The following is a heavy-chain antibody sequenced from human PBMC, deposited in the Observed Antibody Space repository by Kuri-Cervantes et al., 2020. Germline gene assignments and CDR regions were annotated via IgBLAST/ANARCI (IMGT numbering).Heavy chain of an antibody. Sequence: ASVKVSCKASGYTFTSYAMNWARQAPGQGLEWMGWINTNTGNPTYAQGFTGRFVFSLDASVSTAYLQISSLKAEDTAVYYCARCSYGSGSLYYYYYGMDVWGQGTTVTVSS. V-gene: IGHV7-4-1*02. J-gene: IGHJ6*02. CDR1: GYTFTSYA. CDR3: ARCSYGSGSLYYYYYGMDV. CDR2: INTNTGNP. D-gene: IGHD3-10*01.